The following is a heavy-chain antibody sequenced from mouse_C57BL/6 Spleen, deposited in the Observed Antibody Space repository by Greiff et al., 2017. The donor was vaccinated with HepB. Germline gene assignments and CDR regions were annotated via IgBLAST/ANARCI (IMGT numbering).Heavy chain of an antibody. CDR2: IYPGDGDT. J-gene: IGHJ2*01. CDR1: GYAFSSSW. Sequence: QVQLQQSGPELVKPGASVKISCKASGYAFSSSWMNWVKQRPGKGLEWIGRIYPGDGDTNYNGKVKGKATLTADKSSSTAYMQLSSLTSEDSAVYFCARRVTTVVAAYYFDYWGQGTTLTVSS. D-gene: IGHD1-1*01. CDR3: ARRVTTVVAAYYFDY. V-gene: IGHV1-82*01.